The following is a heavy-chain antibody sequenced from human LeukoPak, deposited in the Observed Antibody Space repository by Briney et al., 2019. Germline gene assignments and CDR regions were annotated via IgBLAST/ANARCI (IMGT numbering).Heavy chain of an antibody. J-gene: IGHJ4*02. Sequence: PGGSLRLSCAASGFTFSSYSMNWVRQAPGKGLEWVSYISSSSSTIYYADSVKGRFTISRDNSKNTLYLQMNSLRAEDTAVYYCARGKTYYYGSGSSDFDYWGQGTLVTVSS. CDR2: ISSSSSTI. D-gene: IGHD3-10*01. CDR3: ARGKTYYYGSGSSDFDY. V-gene: IGHV3-48*01. CDR1: GFTFSSYS.